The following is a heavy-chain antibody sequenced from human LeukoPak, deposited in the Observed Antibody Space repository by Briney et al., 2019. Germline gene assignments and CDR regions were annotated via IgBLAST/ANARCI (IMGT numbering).Heavy chain of an antibody. CDR2: IYDSGST. CDR3: ARDYADSSSWNWFDP. Sequence: SETLSLTCTVSVGSIRSYYWNWLRQPRGKGREWTGYIYDSGSTNYNPSLKSRVTISVDMSKNQFSLKVSSVTAADTAVYYCARDYADSSSWNWFDPWGQGTLVTVSS. V-gene: IGHV4-59*01. CDR1: VGSIRSYY. D-gene: IGHD6-13*01. J-gene: IGHJ5*02.